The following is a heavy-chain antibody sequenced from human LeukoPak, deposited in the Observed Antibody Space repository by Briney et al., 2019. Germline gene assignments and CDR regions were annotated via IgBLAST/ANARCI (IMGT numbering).Heavy chain of an antibody. CDR3: VRVYYYGSGSNFFDY. V-gene: IGHV4-38-2*02. CDR2: ISHSGTT. J-gene: IGHJ4*02. CDR1: GYSINSDYY. Sequence: SETLSLTCTVFGYSINSDYYWGWIRQSPEKGLEWIASISHSGTTYYNPSLRSRVSISVDTSKNQFSLKLRSVTAADTALYYCVRVYYYGSGSNFFDYWGQGTLVTASS. D-gene: IGHD3-10*01.